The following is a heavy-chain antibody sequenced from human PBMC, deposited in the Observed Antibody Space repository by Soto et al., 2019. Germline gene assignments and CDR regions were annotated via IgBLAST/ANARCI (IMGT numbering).Heavy chain of an antibody. J-gene: IGHJ5*02. CDR1: GGTFSSYA. D-gene: IGHD2-15*01. CDR3: ARVGCSGGSCYSWFDP. V-gene: IGHV1-69*01. Sequence: QVQLVQSGAEVKKPGYSVKVSCKASGGTFSSYAISWVRQAPGQGLEWMGGIIPIFGTANYAQKFQGRVTITTDESTSTAYMELSSLRSEDTAVYSCARVGCSGGSCYSWFDPWGQGTLVTVSS. CDR2: IIPIFGTA.